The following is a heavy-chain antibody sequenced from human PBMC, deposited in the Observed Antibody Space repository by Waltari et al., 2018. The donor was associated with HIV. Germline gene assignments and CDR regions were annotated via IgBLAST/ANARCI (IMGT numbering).Heavy chain of an antibody. Sequence: EVQLVESGGGLVKPGGSLRPSCAASGFTLSSYTMNWVRHAPGNGLEWFSSISYSSSNIYYADSLKGRFTISRDNAKNSLYLQMNSLRAEDTAVYYCARYGGYSGPTLDYWGQGTLVTVSS. J-gene: IGHJ4*02. D-gene: IGHD5-12*01. CDR1: GFTLSSYT. V-gene: IGHV3-21*01. CDR2: ISYSSSNI. CDR3: ARYGGYSGPTLDY.